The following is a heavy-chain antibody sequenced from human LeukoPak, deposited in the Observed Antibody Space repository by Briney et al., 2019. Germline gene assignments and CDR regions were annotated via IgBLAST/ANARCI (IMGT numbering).Heavy chain of an antibody. CDR3: ASSNYYDFWSGYANAFDI. Sequence: GGSLRLSCAASGFTFSSYWMSWVRQAPGKGLEWVANIKQDGSEKYYVDSVKGRFTISRDNAKNSLYLQMNSLRAEDTAVYYCASSNYYDFWSGYANAFDIWGQGTMVTVSS. CDR1: GFTFSSYW. V-gene: IGHV3-7*01. J-gene: IGHJ3*02. D-gene: IGHD3-3*01. CDR2: IKQDGSEK.